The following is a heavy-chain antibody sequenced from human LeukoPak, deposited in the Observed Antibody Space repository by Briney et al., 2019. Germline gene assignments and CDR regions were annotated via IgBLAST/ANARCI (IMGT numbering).Heavy chain of an antibody. J-gene: IGHJ4*02. CDR1: GLTFSSAW. CDR2: IKSKTHGGAT. D-gene: IGHD1-7*01. Sequence: PGGSLRLSCAASGLTFSSAWMSRVRQAPGKGLEWVGRIKSKTHGGATDYAAPVKGRFTISRDDSKNTLYLQMSSLKTEDTAVYYCTTDRGRTELPLFGYWGQGTLVTVSS. V-gene: IGHV3-15*01. CDR3: TTDRGRTELPLFGY.